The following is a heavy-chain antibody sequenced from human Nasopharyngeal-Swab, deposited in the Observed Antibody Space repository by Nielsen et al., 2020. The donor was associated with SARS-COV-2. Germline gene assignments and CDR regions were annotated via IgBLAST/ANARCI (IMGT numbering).Heavy chain of an antibody. J-gene: IGHJ4*02. CDR1: RVTVSSNY. Sequence: GRSLRLSCAASRVTVSSNYMSWVRQAPGKVLEWVSVIYSGGSKYYADSVKGRFTISRDNSKNTLYLQMNSLRAEDTAVYYCAKDLVRDTYYFDYWGQGTLVTVSS. CDR2: IYSGGSK. V-gene: IGHV3-53*01. CDR3: AKDLVRDTYYFDY. D-gene: IGHD4-17*01.